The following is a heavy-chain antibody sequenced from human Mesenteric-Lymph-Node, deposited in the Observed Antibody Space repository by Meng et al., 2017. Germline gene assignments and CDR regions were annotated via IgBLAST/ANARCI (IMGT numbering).Heavy chain of an antibody. CDR3: ARAYITMVRGVIRGGYFDY. V-gene: IGHV3-33*01. J-gene: IGHJ4*02. Sequence: LSLTCAASGFTFSSYGMHWVRQAPGKGLEWVAVIWYDGSNKYYADSVKGRLTISRDNSKNTLYLQMNSLRAEDTAVYYCARAYITMVRGVIRGGYFDYWGQGTLVTVSS. CDR1: GFTFSSYG. CDR2: IWYDGSNK. D-gene: IGHD3-10*01.